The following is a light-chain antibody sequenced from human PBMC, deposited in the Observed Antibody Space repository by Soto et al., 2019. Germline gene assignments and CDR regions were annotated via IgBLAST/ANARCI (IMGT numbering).Light chain of an antibody. Sequence: QLVLTQSFAASASLGASVKLTCTLSSGHRHYDIAWHQQQPQRGPRFLMKINSDGSHNKGDGIPDRFSGSSSGAERYLTVSSLQSEDQADYYCQNWDAGIRVFGGGTKLPLL. CDR1: SGHRHYD. V-gene: IGLV4-69*02. CDR3: QNWDAGIRV. CDR2: INSDGSH. J-gene: IGLJ3*02.